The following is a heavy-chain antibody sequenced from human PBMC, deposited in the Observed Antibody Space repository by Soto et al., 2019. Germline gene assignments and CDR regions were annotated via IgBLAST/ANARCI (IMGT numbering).Heavy chain of an antibody. CDR2: LSYDGSNK. CDR3: ANAYCTGAKRFPADY. V-gene: IGHV3-30*18. J-gene: IGHJ4*02. CDR1: GFIFSTYG. D-gene: IGHD2-8*02. Sequence: VQLVESGGGVVQPGGSLRLSCAASGFIFSTYGMHWVRQAPGRGLEWVTFLSYDGSNKYYADSVRGRFTISRDNSKDTLYLQMNSLRAEDTAFYFCANAYCTGAKRFPADYWGQGALVTISS.